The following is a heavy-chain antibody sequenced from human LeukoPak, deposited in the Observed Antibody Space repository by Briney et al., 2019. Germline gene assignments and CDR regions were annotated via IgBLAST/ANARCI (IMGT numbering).Heavy chain of an antibody. J-gene: IGHJ5*02. D-gene: IGHD1-1*01. CDR1: GGTFSSYA. Sequence: GASVKVSCKASGGTFSSYAISWVRQAPGQGLEWMGGIIPIFGTANYAQKFQGRVTITADKSTSTAYMELSSLRSEDTAVYYCARELRQYNWSDRGYNWFDPWGQGTLVTVSS. CDR2: IIPIFGTA. CDR3: ARELRQYNWSDRGYNWFDP. V-gene: IGHV1-69*06.